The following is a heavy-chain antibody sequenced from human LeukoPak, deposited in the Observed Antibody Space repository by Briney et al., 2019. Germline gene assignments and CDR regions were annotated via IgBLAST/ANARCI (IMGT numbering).Heavy chain of an antibody. V-gene: IGHV1-18*01. J-gene: IGHJ3*02. CDR1: GYTFNKYG. CDR2: ISTYTGDT. CDR3: ARDALFRRLGI. D-gene: IGHD3-10*01. Sequence: EASVKVSCKTSGYTFNKYGVSWVRQAPGQGLEWMGWISTYTGDTNYTQKLQGRLTMTTDTSTSTMYMELRSLRSDDTAVYYCARDALFRRLGIWGPGTMVTVTS.